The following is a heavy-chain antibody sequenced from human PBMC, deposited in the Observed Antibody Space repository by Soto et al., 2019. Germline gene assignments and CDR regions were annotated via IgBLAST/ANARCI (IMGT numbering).Heavy chain of an antibody. CDR3: AAASSGSYYDYFDY. Sequence: SVKVSCKASGFTFTSSAMQWVRQARGQRLEWIGWIVVGSGNTNYAQKFQERVTITRDMSTSTAYMELSSLRSEDTAVYYCAAASSGSYYDYFDYWGQGTLVTVSS. J-gene: IGHJ4*02. CDR2: IVVGSGNT. D-gene: IGHD3-10*01. V-gene: IGHV1-58*02. CDR1: GFTFTSSA.